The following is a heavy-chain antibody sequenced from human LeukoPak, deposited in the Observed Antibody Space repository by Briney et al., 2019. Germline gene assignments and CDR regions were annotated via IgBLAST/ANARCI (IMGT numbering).Heavy chain of an antibody. J-gene: IGHJ2*01. D-gene: IGHD7-27*01. CDR3: ARVYSTGDRGRGYFDL. Sequence: SETLSLTCTVSGGPISSSSYYWGWVRHCPGKGLEWIGSIYYDDNTYYNPSLKSRVPMSVDTSRIHLSLTLSSVTAADTAVYFCARVYSTGDRGRGYFDLWGRGTLVTVSS. CDR2: IYYDDNT. V-gene: IGHV4-39*02. CDR1: GGPISSSSYY.